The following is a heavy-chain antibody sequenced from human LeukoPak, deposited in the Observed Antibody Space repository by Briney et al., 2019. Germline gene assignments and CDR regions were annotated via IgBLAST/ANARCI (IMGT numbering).Heavy chain of an antibody. CDR2: ISYDGSNK. V-gene: IGHV3-30*03. Sequence: GGSLRLSCAASGFTFSSYGMHWVRQAPGKGLEWVAVISYDGSNKYYADSVKGRFTISRDNSKNTLYLQMNSLRAEDTAVYYCARAIRRHNWNSWLWEMLDYWGQGTLVTVSS. D-gene: IGHD1-7*01. J-gene: IGHJ4*02. CDR3: ARAIRRHNWNSWLWEMLDY. CDR1: GFTFSSYG.